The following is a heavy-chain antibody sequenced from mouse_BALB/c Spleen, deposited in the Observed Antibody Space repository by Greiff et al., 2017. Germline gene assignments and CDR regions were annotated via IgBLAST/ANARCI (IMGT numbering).Heavy chain of an antibody. CDR3: ARRGDYDGYAMDY. D-gene: IGHD2-4*01. V-gene: IGHV1S29*02. Sequence: EVQLQESGPELVKPGASVKISCKASGYTFTDYNMHWVKQSHGKSLEWIGYIYPYNGGTGYNQKFKSKATLTVDNSSSTAYMELRSLTSEDSAVYYCARRGDYDGYAMDYWGQGTSVTVSS. CDR2: IYPYNGGT. CDR1: GYTFTDYN. J-gene: IGHJ4*01.